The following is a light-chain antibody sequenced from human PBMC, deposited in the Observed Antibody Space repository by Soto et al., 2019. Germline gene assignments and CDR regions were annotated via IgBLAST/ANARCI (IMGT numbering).Light chain of an antibody. J-gene: IGKJ1*01. V-gene: IGKV1-39*01. CDR1: QTVSKF. Sequence: DIQMTHSPSSLSGSVGDRVSVSCRASQTVSKFVNWYQQKPGKVPTLLIFTTSTLHSGVPSRFSGSGSGTEFTLTINGLQPEDFATYYCQQTYTLPRTFAQGTKVDIK. CDR2: TTS. CDR3: QQTYTLPRT.